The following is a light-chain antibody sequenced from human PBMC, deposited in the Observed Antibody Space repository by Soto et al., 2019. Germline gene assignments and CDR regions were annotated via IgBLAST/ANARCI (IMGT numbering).Light chain of an antibody. CDR2: DAS. Sequence: DIQMTQSPSSLSASVRDRVTITCKARQALRNYLNSYQQKPGQAPKLLIFDASNLEKGVPSRVSAGRSGSAVSYTITSLQLKDIAAEYCEQFDSLPYTFGQGTKLDIK. CDR1: QALRNY. J-gene: IGKJ2*01. V-gene: IGKV1-33*01. CDR3: EQFDSLPYT.